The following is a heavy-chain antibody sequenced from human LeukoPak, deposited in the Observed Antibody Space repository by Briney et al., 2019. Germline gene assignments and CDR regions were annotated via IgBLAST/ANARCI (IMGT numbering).Heavy chain of an antibody. V-gene: IGHV1-24*01. Sequence: ASVKVSCKVSGYTLTELSMHWVRQAPGKGLEWMGGSDPEDGETIYAQKFQGRVTMTEDTSTDTAYMELSSLRSDDTAVYYCSREIPSNWYYLDSWGQGTLITVSS. J-gene: IGHJ4*02. D-gene: IGHD1-20*01. CDR3: SREIPSNWYYLDS. CDR2: SDPEDGET. CDR1: GYTLTELS.